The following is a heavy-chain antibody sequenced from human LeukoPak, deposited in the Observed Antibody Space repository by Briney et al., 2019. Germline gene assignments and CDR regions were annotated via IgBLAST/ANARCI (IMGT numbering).Heavy chain of an antibody. J-gene: IGHJ4*02. D-gene: IGHD3-10*01. CDR2: IWLDGSEM. V-gene: IGHV3-33*06. Sequence: GTSLRLSCAASGFSFRHYGMHWVRQAPGKGLDWVAAIWLDGSEMYYADSVKGRFTISRDNSKNTLYLQMNRLSGEERAVYYCAEDRKSGSGSYNPPFDYWGEGTMVTVSS. CDR1: GFSFRHYG. CDR3: AEDRKSGSGSYNPPFDY.